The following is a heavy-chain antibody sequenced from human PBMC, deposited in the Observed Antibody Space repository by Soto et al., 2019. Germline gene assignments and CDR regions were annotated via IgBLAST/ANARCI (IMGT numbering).Heavy chain of an antibody. CDR1: GGSIRSAGFY. CDR3: ARDHVVVVTAAHRYFYYGMDV. Sequence: SETLSLTCTVSGGSIRSAGFYWSWVRQRPGKGLEWIGNICYTGRTDYNPSLESRLTISIDTSNNQFSLRLSSVTAADTAIYYCARDHVVVVTAAHRYFYYGMDVWGQGTTVTVSS. D-gene: IGHD2-2*01. V-gene: IGHV4-31*03. CDR2: ICYTGRT. J-gene: IGHJ6*02.